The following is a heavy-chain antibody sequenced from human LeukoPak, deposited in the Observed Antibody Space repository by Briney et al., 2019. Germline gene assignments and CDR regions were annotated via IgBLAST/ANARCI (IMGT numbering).Heavy chain of an antibody. CDR3: AIVVGADDAFDI. CDR2: IYYTGGT. J-gene: IGHJ3*02. Sequence: PSETLSLTCTVSGGSITSSSYYWGWIRQPPEKGLEWIGSIYYTGGTYYSPSLKSRVAISVDTSKNQFSLKLSSVTAADTAVYYCAIVVGADDAFDIWGQGTMVTVSS. CDR1: GGSITSSSYY. V-gene: IGHV4-39*07. D-gene: IGHD1-26*01.